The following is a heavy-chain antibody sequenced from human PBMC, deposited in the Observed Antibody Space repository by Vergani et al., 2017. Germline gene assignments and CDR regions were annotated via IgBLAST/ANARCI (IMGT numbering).Heavy chain of an antibody. CDR1: GYTFTNHH. CDR3: ARTSSISGSYYNCESYY. D-gene: IGHD3-10*01. Sequence: VQLVQSGTEVKKPGASVKIACKTSGYTFTNHHLHWVRQAPGQGLEWMGIITRGGSTDYGPKFQGRATMTRDTSTRTVYMDLTCLRTDDTAMYYCARTSSISGSYYNCESYYCGQGTLVVVSS. J-gene: IGHJ4*02. V-gene: IGHV1-46*03. CDR2: ITRGGST.